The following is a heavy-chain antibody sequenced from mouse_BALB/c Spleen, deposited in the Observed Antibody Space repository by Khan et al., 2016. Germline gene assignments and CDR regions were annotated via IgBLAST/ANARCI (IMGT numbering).Heavy chain of an antibody. CDR3: SSHSDYGSSTWFAY. V-gene: IGHV1-87*01. Sequence: QVQLQQSGAELARPGASVKLSCKASGYTFTSYWMQWVKKGPGQGLEWIGAIYPGDGDIRYTQKFKGKATLTADKSSSKAYMQLRSLASEDSAVYYSSSHSDYGSSTWFAYWCQGPLVTVSA. D-gene: IGHD1-1*01. CDR1: GYTFTSYW. CDR2: IYPGDGDI. J-gene: IGHJ3*01.